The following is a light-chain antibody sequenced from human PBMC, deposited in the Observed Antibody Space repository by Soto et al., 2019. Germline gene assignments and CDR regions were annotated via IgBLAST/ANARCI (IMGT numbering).Light chain of an antibody. V-gene: IGKV4-1*01. CDR1: QSVLFSSNNKNY. J-gene: IGKJ2*03. CDR2: WAS. Sequence: DIVMTQSPDSLAVSLGERATINCKSSQSVLFSSNNKNYLAWYQQKPGQSPRLLIYWASTRESGVPDRFSGSGSGTDFTLTISSLQAEDAAVYYCQHYYETPYSFGHGTRLEIK. CDR3: QHYYETPYS.